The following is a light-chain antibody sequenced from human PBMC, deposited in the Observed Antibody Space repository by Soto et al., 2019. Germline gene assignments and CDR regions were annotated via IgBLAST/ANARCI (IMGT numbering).Light chain of an antibody. CDR2: GNS. J-gene: IGLJ1*01. Sequence: QSVLTQPPSVSGAPGQRVTISCTGSSSNIGAGYDVHWYQQLPGTAPKLLIYGNSNRPSGVPDRFSGSNSGTSASLAITGLQAEDEADYYCQSYDSSLSGVFGTGTKLTVL. CDR3: QSYDSSLSGV. V-gene: IGLV1-40*01. CDR1: SSNIGAGYD.